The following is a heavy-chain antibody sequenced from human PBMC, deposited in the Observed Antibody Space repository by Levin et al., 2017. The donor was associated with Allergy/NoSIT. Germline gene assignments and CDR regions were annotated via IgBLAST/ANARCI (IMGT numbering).Heavy chain of an antibody. CDR2: IFYRGST. CDR3: ARVRGDYGWGRSFDP. CDR1: GGSISSTGYY. V-gene: IGHV4-39*07. D-gene: IGHD3-16*01. J-gene: IGHJ5*02. Sequence: SQTLSLTCTVSGGSISSTGYYWGWIRQPPGKGLEWFGSIFYRGSTYYNPSLKSRVTMSVDTSKNQFSLKLTSVTAADTAVYYCARVRGDYGWGRSFDPWGQGTLVTVSS.